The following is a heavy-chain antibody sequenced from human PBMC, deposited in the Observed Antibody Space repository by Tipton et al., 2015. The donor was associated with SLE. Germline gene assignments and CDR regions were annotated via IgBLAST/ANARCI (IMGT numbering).Heavy chain of an antibody. V-gene: IGHV4-34*01. D-gene: IGHD2-15*01. Sequence: GLVKPSETLSLTCAVYGGSFSGYYWSWIRQPPGKGLEWIGEINHSGSTNYNPSLKSRVTISVDTSKNQFSLKLSSVTTADTAVYYCAGISPGSFGFQHWGQGTLVTVSS. CDR3: AGISPGSFGFQH. CDR1: GGSFSGYY. J-gene: IGHJ1*01. CDR2: INHSGST.